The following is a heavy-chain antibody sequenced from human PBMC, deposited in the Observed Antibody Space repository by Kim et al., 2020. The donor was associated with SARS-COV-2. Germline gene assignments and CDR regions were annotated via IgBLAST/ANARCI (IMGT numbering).Heavy chain of an antibody. CDR3: ARPTHGRVGY. V-gene: IGHV4-4*09. CDR1: GDSITSYY. CDR2: IYIRGST. Sequence: SETLSLTCSVSGDSITSYYWSWIRQPPGKGLEWIGYIYIRGSTNYNPSLKSRVRLSVDTSTDQFSLQLTSVTAADTAVYYCARPTHGRVGYWGQGAL. D-gene: IGHD3-3*01. J-gene: IGHJ4*02.